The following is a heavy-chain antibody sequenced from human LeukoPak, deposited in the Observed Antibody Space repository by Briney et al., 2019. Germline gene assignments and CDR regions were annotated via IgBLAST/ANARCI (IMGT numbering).Heavy chain of an antibody. V-gene: IGHV3-20*03. CDR2: INWNGGST. J-gene: IGHJ4*02. D-gene: IGHD2-21*02. Sequence: WIRQPPGKGLEWVSGINWNGGSTGYADSVKGRFTISRDNAKNSLYLQMNSLRAEDTALYYCARDPCGGDCYSDYWGQGTLVTVSS. CDR3: ARDPCGGDCYSDY.